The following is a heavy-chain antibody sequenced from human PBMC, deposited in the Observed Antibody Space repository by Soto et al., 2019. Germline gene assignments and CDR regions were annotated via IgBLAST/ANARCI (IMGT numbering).Heavy chain of an antibody. J-gene: IGHJ4*02. CDR2: IYSDGTT. CDR1: GISVGTNY. V-gene: IGHV3-53*01. CDR3: ARGASSFDN. Sequence: PGGSPRLSCAASGISVGTNYLTWVRQAPGKGLEWVSFIYSDGTTYYADSVKGRFTISRDTSNNTLYLQMNSLRAEDTAVYYCARGASSFDNWGQGTLVTVSS.